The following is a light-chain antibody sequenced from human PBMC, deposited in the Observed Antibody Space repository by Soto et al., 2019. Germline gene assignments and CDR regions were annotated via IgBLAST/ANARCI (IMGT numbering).Light chain of an antibody. V-gene: IGKV3-20*01. J-gene: IGKJ1*01. CDR3: QQYGNSPQT. Sequence: EIVLTQSPGTLSLSPGEGATLACRASQSVRSTYLAWYQQKPGQAPRLLIYGASSRATGIPDRFIGSGSGTDFTLTISRLEHEDCEVYYCQQYGNSPQTFGQGTKVEIK. CDR1: QSVRSTY. CDR2: GAS.